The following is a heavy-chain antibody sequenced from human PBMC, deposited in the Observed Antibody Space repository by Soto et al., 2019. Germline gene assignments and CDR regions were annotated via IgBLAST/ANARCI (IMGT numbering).Heavy chain of an antibody. CDR3: AAATRGYLYYGLDV. J-gene: IGHJ6*02. CDR1: GDTVSSNRAA. Sequence: PWQTLSLPCAISGDTVSSNRAAWNWIRQSPSSGLEWLGRTYYRTRWYNNYAVSVKGRITINPDPSRNQFSLQLNSVPPEDTAVYYCAAATRGYLYYGLDVWGQGTTVTVSS. D-gene: IGHD5-12*01. CDR2: TYYRTRWYN. V-gene: IGHV6-1*01.